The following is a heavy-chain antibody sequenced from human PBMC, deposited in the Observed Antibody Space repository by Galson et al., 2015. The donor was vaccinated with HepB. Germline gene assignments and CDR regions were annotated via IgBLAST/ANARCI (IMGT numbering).Heavy chain of an antibody. D-gene: IGHD3-9*01. Sequence: SVKVSCKASGYTFTSYYMHWVRQAPGQGLEWMGIINPSGGSTSYAQKFQGRVTMTRDTSTSTVYMELSSLRSEDTAVYYCARERPYDILTGSLPYFDYWGQGTLVTVSS. CDR2: INPSGGST. CDR1: GYTFTSYY. CDR3: ARERPYDILTGSLPYFDY. V-gene: IGHV1-46*03. J-gene: IGHJ4*02.